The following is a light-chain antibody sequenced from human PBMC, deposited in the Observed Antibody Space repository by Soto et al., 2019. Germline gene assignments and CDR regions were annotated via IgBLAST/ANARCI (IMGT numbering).Light chain of an antibody. Sequence: QSALTQPPSASGSPGQSVTISCTGTSSDVGGYNYVSWYQQYPGKAPQLVIYEVNKRPSGVPDRFSGSKSGNTASLTVFGLQAEDEADYYCSSYVGTKSCVFGTGTKVTVL. V-gene: IGLV2-8*01. CDR3: SSYVGTKSCV. J-gene: IGLJ1*01. CDR1: SSDVGGYNY. CDR2: EVN.